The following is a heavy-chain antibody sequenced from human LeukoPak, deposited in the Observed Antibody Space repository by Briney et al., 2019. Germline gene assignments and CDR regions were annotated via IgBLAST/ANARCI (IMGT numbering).Heavy chain of an antibody. CDR3: ARTKSSWYGMGFDY. V-gene: IGHV3-23*01. Sequence: GGSLRLSCAASGFTFNSYAMSWVRQAPGKGLEWVSTISGSGGNTYYADSVKGRFTISRDNSKNTLYLQVSSLRAEDTAVYYCARTKSSWYGMGFDYWGQGTLVTVSS. CDR2: ISGSGGNT. D-gene: IGHD6-13*01. CDR1: GFTFNSYA. J-gene: IGHJ4*02.